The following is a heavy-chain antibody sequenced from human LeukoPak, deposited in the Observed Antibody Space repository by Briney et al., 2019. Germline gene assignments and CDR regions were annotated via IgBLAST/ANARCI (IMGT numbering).Heavy chain of an antibody. CDR1: GFTFRSYA. CDR2: ISGSGSAT. D-gene: IGHD4-17*01. J-gene: IGHJ3*02. Sequence: GGSLRLSCAASGFTFRSYAMNWVRQAPGKELEWVSAISGSGSATYYADSVKGRFTISRDNSKNTLYLRMNSLRAEDTAVYYCAKDQYGEAFDIWGPGTMVTVSS. CDR3: AKDQYGEAFDI. V-gene: IGHV3-23*01.